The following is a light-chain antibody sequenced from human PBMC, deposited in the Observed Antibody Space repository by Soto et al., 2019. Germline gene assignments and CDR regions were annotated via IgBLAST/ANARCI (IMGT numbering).Light chain of an antibody. CDR1: SSDVGGYNS. CDR3: SSYVGHNKFDV. CDR2: EVS. J-gene: IGLJ1*01. V-gene: IGLV2-8*01. Sequence: QSVLTQPPSASGSPGQSVTISCTGTSSDVGGYNSVSWYQQHPGKAPKLMIYEVSQRPSGVPDRFSGSKSGNTASLTVSGLQAEDEADYYCSSYVGHNKFDVFGTGTKLTVL.